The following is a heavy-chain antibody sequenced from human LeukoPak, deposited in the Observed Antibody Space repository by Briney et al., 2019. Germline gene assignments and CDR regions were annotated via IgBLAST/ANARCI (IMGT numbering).Heavy chain of an antibody. J-gene: IGHJ4*02. D-gene: IGHD6-19*01. CDR1: GFTFSSYW. V-gene: IGHV3-7*03. CDR3: ARVRGPYSSGWYYFDY. CDR2: MKQDGSEK. Sequence: PGGSLRLSCAVSGFTFSSYWMSWVRQAPGKGLEWVANMKQDGSEKYYVDSVKGRFTISRDNAKNSLYLQMNSLRAEDTAVYYCARVRGPYSSGWYYFDYWGQGTLVTASS.